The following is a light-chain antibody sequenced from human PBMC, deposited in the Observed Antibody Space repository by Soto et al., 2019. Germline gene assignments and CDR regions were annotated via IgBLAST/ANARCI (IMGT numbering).Light chain of an antibody. CDR3: GSYTDTTYV. J-gene: IGLJ1*01. CDR1: SSDIGDFYF. CDR2: EVS. Sequence: QSVLTQPASVSGSPGQSITISCTAASSDIGDFYFVSWYQHHPGKAPQLIIYEVSNRPSGVSHRFSASASGSTASLTISGLQAEDAAEYYCGSYTDTTYVFGTGTKVTVL. V-gene: IGLV2-14*01.